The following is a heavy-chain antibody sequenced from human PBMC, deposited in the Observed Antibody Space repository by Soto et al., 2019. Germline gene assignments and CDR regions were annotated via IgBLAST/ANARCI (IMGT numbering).Heavy chain of an antibody. CDR3: ARGRTTVVTGYNWFDP. CDR2: MNPTTGNT. Sequence: QVQLVQSGAEVKKPGASVKVSCRASGYSFTSYDIHWVRQATGQGLEWMGWMNPTTGNTGYAQKFQGRITMTRNTSTNTASMELSSLRSEDTDVYYCARGRTTVVTGYNWFDPWGQGTLVTVSS. V-gene: IGHV1-8*01. CDR1: GYSFTSYD. J-gene: IGHJ5*02. D-gene: IGHD4-4*01.